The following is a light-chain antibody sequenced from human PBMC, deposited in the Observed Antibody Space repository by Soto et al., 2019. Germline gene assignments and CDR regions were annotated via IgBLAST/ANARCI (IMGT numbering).Light chain of an antibody. Sequence: DIQMTQAPSTLSASVGDRVTITCRASHNINNWLVWYQQKPGKAPKVLIYDISTLGRGVPSRFSGSGSGTEFTLTISGLQPDDFATCYCQQYNANFGGGTKVEI. V-gene: IGKV1-5*01. CDR3: QQYNAN. CDR1: HNINNW. J-gene: IGKJ4*01. CDR2: DIS.